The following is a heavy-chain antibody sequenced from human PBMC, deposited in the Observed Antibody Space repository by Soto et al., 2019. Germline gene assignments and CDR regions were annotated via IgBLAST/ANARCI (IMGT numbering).Heavy chain of an antibody. CDR1: GGTFSSYA. CDR3: ARDKTTSAAAGSGGMDV. V-gene: IGHV1-69*13. Sequence: SVKVSCKASGGTFSSYAISWVRQAPGQGLEWMGGIIPIFVTANYAQKFQGRVTITADESTSTAYMELSSLRSEDTAVYYCARDKTTSAAAGSGGMDVWGQGTTVTVSS. D-gene: IGHD6-13*01. CDR2: IIPIFVTA. J-gene: IGHJ6*02.